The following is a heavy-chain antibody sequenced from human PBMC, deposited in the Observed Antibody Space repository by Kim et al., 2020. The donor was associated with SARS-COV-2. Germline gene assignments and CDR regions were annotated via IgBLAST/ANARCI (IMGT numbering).Heavy chain of an antibody. D-gene: IGHD3-16*01. V-gene: IGHV3-53*01. CDR3: ASLRGYGMDV. CDR2: GST. Sequence: GSTSYADPEKGRFTIARDKSRNRLYLQLNSQSAEDTAVFYCASLRGYGMDVWGQGTTVTVSS. J-gene: IGHJ6*02.